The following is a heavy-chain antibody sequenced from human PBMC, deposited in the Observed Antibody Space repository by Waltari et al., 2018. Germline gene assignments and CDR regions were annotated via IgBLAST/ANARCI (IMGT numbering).Heavy chain of an antibody. CDR2: IYHSGST. V-gene: IGHV4-38-2*01. Sequence: QVQLQESGPGLVKPSETLSLTCAVSGYSISSGYYWGWIRQPPGKGLEWIGSIYHSGSTYYNPSLKSRVTISVDTSKNQFSLKLSSVTAADTAVYYCARLFAGSILTFDIWGQGTMVTVSS. J-gene: IGHJ3*02. CDR1: GYSISSGYY. CDR3: ARLFAGSILTFDI.